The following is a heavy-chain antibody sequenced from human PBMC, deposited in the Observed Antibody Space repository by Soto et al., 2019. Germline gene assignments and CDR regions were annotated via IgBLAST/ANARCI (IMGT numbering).Heavy chain of an antibody. V-gene: IGHV2-5*02. D-gene: IGHD3-3*01. Sequence: SGPTLVNPTQTLTLTCTFSWFSLSTSGVGVGWIRQPPGKALEWLALIYWDDDKRYSPSLKSRLTITKDTSKNQVVLTMTNMDPVDTATYYCAHSAYDFWSATTAGYFDYWGQGTLVTVSS. CDR2: IYWDDDK. CDR3: AHSAYDFWSATTAGYFDY. J-gene: IGHJ4*02. CDR1: WFSLSTSGVG.